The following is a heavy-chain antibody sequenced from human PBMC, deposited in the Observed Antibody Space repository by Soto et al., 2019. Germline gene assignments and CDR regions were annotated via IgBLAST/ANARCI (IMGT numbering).Heavy chain of an antibody. Sequence: QVQLQESGPGLVKPSQTLSLTCTVSGGSISSGDYYWSWIRQPPGKVLEWIGYIYYRGSTYYNPSLKSRVTISVDTSKNQFSLKLSSVTAADTAVYYCASVAVIQSTGVDYWGQGTLVTVSS. D-gene: IGHD2-21*01. CDR3: ASVAVIQSTGVDY. CDR2: IYYRGST. CDR1: GGSISSGDYY. J-gene: IGHJ4*02. V-gene: IGHV4-30-4*01.